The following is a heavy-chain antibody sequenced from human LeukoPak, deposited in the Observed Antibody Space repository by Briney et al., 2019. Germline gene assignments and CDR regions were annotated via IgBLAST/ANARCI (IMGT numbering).Heavy chain of an antibody. J-gene: IGHJ6*03. Sequence: GGSLRLSCAASGFTFSDYYMSWIRQAPGKWLEWVSYISSSGSTIYYADSVKGRFTISRDNAKNSLYLQMNSLRAEDTAVYYCARDPYSGGYGDYYYYYMDLWGQGTTVTISS. V-gene: IGHV3-11*04. CDR1: GFTFSDYY. CDR2: ISSSGSTI. CDR3: ARDPYSGGYGDYYYYYMDL. D-gene: IGHD1-26*01.